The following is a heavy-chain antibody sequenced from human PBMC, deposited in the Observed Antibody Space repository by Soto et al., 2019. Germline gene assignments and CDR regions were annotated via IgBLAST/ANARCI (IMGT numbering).Heavy chain of an antibody. CDR2: ISAYNGNT. CDR3: ARRGYHYYDSSGYRPADY. Sequence: QVQLVQSGAEVKKPGASVKVSCKASGYTFTSYGISWVRQAPGQGLEWMGWISAYNGNTNYAQKLQGRVTMTTDTXTXTXXMELRSLRSDDTAVYYCARRGYHYYDSSGYRPADYWGQGTLVTVSS. V-gene: IGHV1-18*01. J-gene: IGHJ4*02. CDR1: GYTFTSYG. D-gene: IGHD3-22*01.